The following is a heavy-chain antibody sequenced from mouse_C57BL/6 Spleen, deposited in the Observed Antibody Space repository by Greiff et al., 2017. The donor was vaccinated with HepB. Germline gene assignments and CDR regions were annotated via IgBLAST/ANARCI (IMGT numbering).Heavy chain of an antibody. CDR3: TRLTSYYAMDY. CDR1: GFTFSSYA. D-gene: IGHD4-1*01. J-gene: IGHJ4*01. V-gene: IGHV5-9-1*02. CDR2: ISSGGDYI. Sequence: EVMLVESGEGLVKPGGSLKLSCAASGFTFSSYAMSWVRQTPEKRLEWVAYISSGGDYIYYADTVKGRFTISRDNARNTLYLQMSSLKSEDTAMYYCTRLTSYYAMDYWGQGTSVTVSS.